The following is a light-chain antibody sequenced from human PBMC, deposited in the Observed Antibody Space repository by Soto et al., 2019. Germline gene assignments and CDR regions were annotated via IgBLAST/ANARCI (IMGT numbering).Light chain of an antibody. Sequence: QSALTQPRSVSGSPVQSVTISCTGTSSDVGGYDYVSWFQHHPGKVPKLMIYDVTKRPSGVPDRFSASKSGNTASLTISGLQAEDEADYYCCSYGGYFWVFGGGTQLTVL. V-gene: IGLV2-11*01. CDR3: CSYGGYFWV. CDR2: DVT. CDR1: SSDVGGYDY. J-gene: IGLJ3*02.